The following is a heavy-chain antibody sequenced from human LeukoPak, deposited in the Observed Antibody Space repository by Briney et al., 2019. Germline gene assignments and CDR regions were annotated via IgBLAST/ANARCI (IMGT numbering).Heavy chain of an antibody. CDR2: IHYSGSA. Sequence: PSETLSLTCTVSAASISDSDYYWGWIRQAPGKALEWIGNIHYSGSAYYNPSLESRVTLDVDTSQNQVSLRLTSVTAADTAVYYCARDNARGGSFSDYLRYFQHWGQGTLVTVSS. D-gene: IGHD5/OR15-5a*01. CDR3: ARDNARGGSFSDYLRYFQH. CDR1: AASISDSDYY. V-gene: IGHV4-39*02. J-gene: IGHJ1*01.